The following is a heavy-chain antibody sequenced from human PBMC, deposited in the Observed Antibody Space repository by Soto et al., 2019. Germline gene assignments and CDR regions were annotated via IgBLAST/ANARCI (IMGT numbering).Heavy chain of an antibody. CDR1: GFTFSSYY. V-gene: IGHV3-48*02. CDR3: TRDRIAVAGRGDFFDY. J-gene: IGHJ4*02. CDR2: ITSDSSTI. D-gene: IGHD6-19*01. Sequence: PGGSLRLSCAASGFTFSSYYMNWVRQAPGKGLEWVAYITSDSSTIYYADSVRGRFAISRDNARNALYLEMNSLTDEDTAVYYCTRDRIAVAGRGDFFDYWGQGTLVTVSS.